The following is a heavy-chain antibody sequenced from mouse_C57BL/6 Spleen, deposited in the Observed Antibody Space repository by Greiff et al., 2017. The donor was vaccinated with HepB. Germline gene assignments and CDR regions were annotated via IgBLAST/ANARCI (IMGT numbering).Heavy chain of an antibody. CDR1: GFTFSDYG. V-gene: IGHV5-17*01. CDR3: ARPPTVNWYFDV. J-gene: IGHJ1*03. CDR2: ISSGSSTI. D-gene: IGHD1-1*01. Sequence: EVKLVESGGGLVKPGGSLKLSCAASGFTFSDYGMHWVRQAPEKGLEWVAYISSGSSTIYYADTVKGRFTISRDNAKNTLFLQMTSLRSEDTAMYYCARPPTVNWYFDVWGTGTTVTVSS.